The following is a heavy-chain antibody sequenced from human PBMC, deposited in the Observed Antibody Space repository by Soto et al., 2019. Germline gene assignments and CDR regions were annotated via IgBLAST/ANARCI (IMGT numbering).Heavy chain of an antibody. Sequence: QITLKESGPTLVTPTQTLTLTCTFSGFSLSSTRMAVGWIRQPPGKALEWLALIYWDDGKRYSPFLKCRLTITEDSSKIQMVLTMSNIGPIDTARYYRTHIVVAGSGSNLDYWSQGTMVTVSA. J-gene: IGHJ4*02. CDR1: GFSLSSTRMA. V-gene: IGHV2-5*02. D-gene: IGHD6-19*01. CDR3: THIVVAGSGSNLDY. CDR2: IYWDDGK.